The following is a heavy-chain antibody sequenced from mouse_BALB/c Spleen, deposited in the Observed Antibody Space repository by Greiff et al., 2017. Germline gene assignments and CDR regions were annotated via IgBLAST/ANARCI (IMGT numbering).Heavy chain of an antibody. D-gene: IGHD1-1*01. Sequence: EVQLQQSGPSLVKPSQTLSLTCSVTGDSITSGYWNWIRKFPGNKLEYMGYISYSGSTYYNPSLKSRISITRDTSKNQYYLQLNSVTTEDTATYYCAKEGNLLPFYWYFDVWGAGTTVTVSS. CDR1: GDSITSGY. CDR2: ISYSGST. J-gene: IGHJ1*01. CDR3: AKEGNLLPFYWYFDV. V-gene: IGHV3-8*02.